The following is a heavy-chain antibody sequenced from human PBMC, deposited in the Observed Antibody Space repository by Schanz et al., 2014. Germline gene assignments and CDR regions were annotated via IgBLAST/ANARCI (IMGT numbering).Heavy chain of an antibody. CDR2: INPRGDST. CDR3: ARDWSPGSKNAFDI. V-gene: IGHV1-46*01. J-gene: IGHJ3*02. D-gene: IGHD3-10*01. Sequence: QVQLVQSGAEVKKPGASVKVSCKASKNTFTSYSIHWVRQAPGQGLEWMGIINPRGDSTSNTQKFQGRVTMTRDTSSSTAYMEVTSLRLDDTAIYYCARDWSPGSKNAFDIWGPGTMVTVSS. CDR1: KNTFTSYS.